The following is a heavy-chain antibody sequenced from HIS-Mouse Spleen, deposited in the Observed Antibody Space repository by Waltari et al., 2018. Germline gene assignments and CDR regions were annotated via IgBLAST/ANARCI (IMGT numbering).Heavy chain of an antibody. V-gene: IGHV3-30*04. D-gene: IGHD6-6*01. CDR3: ARTLLNIAAPFDP. J-gene: IGHJ5*02. CDR1: GFTFSSYA. CDR2: ISYDGSNK. Sequence: QVQLVESGGGGVQPGRSLRLSGAASGFTFSSYAMHWVRQAPGKGLEWVAVISYDGSNKYYADSVKGRFTISRDNSKNTLYLQMNSLRAEDTAVYYCARTLLNIAAPFDPWGQGTLVTVSS.